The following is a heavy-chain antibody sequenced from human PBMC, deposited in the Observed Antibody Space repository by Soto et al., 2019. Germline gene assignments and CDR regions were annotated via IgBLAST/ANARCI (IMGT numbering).Heavy chain of an antibody. V-gene: IGHV1-69*12. J-gene: IGHJ3*02. CDR2: IIPIFGTA. CDR3: AGDRSAHCISTSCDAGHAFDI. D-gene: IGHD2-2*01. CDR1: GGTFSSYA. Sequence: QVQLVQSGAEVKKPGSSVKVSCKASGGTFSSYAISWVRQAPGQGLEWMGGIIPIFGTANYAQKFQGRVTITADEFTSTAYMELSSLRSEATAVSYCAGDRSAHCISTSCDAGHAFDIWGQGTMVTVSS.